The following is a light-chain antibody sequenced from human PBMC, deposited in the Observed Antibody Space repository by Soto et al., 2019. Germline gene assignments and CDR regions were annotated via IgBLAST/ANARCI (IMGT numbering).Light chain of an antibody. CDR3: QAWGTVIYV. V-gene: IGLV4-69*01. J-gene: IGLJ1*01. CDR2: LNSDGSH. CDR1: SGHSSYA. Sequence: QLVLTQSPSASASLGASVKLTCTLSSGHSSYAIPWHQQQPDKGPRYLMKLNSDGSHRKGDGIPDRVSGSSSGAERYLAISSLQSEDEADYCCQAWGTVIYVFGTGTKLTVL.